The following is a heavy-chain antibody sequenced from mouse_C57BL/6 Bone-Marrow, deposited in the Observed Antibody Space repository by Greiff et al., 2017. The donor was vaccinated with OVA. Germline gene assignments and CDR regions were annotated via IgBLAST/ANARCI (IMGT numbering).Heavy chain of an antibody. CDR3: ARGGDGGFAY. CDR2: IDPSDSYT. CDR1: GYTFTSYW. V-gene: IGHV1-59*01. Sequence: QVQLQQPGAELVRPGTSVKLSCKASGYTFTSYWMHWVKQRPGQGLEWIGVIDPSDSYTNYNQKFKGKATLTVDTSSSTAYMPHSSLTSEDSAVYYCARGGDGGFAYWGHGTLVTVSA. J-gene: IGHJ3*01.